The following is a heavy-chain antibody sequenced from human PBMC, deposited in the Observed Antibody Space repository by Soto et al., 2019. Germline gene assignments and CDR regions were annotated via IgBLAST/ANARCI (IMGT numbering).Heavy chain of an antibody. D-gene: IGHD4-17*01. CDR2: ISGSGGST. J-gene: IGHJ4*02. V-gene: IGHV3-23*01. CDR3: AKNAEGYMTTVTTFDY. CDR1: GFTFSYYA. Sequence: EVQLLDSGGGLVQPGGSLRLSCAASGFTFSYYAMTWVRQAPGKGLEWVSSISGSGGSTYYADSVKGRFTISSDNSKNTLYLQMNSLRAEDTAVYYCAKNAEGYMTTVTTFDYCGQGTLVSVSS.